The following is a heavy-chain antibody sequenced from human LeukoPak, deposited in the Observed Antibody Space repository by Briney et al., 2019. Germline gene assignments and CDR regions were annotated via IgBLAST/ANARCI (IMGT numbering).Heavy chain of an antibody. J-gene: IGHJ3*02. D-gene: IGHD3-3*02. Sequence: YYSGSTYYNPSLKSRVTISVDTSRNQFSLKLSSVTAADTAVYYCAKAHFWSGYSLPVAFDIWGQGTMVTVSS. V-gene: IGHV4-31*02. CDR2: YYSGST. CDR3: AKAHFWSGYSLPVAFDI.